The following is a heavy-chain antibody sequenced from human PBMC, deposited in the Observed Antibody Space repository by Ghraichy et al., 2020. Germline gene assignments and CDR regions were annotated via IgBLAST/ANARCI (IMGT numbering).Heavy chain of an antibody. J-gene: IGHJ6*03. CDR3: ARAAYDYWCGYSPRWYYYYYMDV. CDR2: IYYSGST. Sequence: SETLSLTCTVSGGSISSYYWSWIRQPPGKGLEWIGYIYYSGSTNYNPSLKNRVTISVDTSKNQFSLKLRSVTAADTAVYYCARAAYDYWCGYSPRWYYYYYMDVWGKGTTVTVSS. V-gene: IGHV4-59*01. D-gene: IGHD3-3*01. CDR1: GGSISSYY.